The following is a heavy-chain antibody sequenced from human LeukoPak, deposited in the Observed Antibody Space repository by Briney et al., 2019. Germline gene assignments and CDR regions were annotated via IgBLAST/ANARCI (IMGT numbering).Heavy chain of an antibody. D-gene: IGHD1-14*01. CDR1: GGSINTDSYF. CDR2: IYYSGST. J-gene: IGHJ4*02. Sequence: PSETLSLTCTVSGGSINTDSYFWAWIRQPPGKGLEWIGSIYYSGSTYYNPSLKSRVTISVDTSKNQFSLKLSSVTAADTAVYYCASHAAGTVFDYWGQGTLVTVSS. CDR3: ASHAAGTVFDY. V-gene: IGHV4-39*07.